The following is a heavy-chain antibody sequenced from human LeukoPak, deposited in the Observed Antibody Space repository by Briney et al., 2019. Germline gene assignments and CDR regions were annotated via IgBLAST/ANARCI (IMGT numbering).Heavy chain of an antibody. J-gene: IGHJ6*02. CDR1: GFTFSSYS. CDR2: ISSSSSYI. V-gene: IGHV3-21*01. CDR3: ARDHGGIGNYDFWSGYFMSYYYYYGMDV. Sequence: PGGSLRLSCAASGFTFSSYSMNWVRQAPGKGLEWVSSISSSSSYIYYADSVKGRFTISRDNAKNSLYLQMNSLRAEDTAVYYCARDHGGIGNYDFWSGYFMSYYYYYGMDVWGQGTTVTVSS. D-gene: IGHD3-3*01.